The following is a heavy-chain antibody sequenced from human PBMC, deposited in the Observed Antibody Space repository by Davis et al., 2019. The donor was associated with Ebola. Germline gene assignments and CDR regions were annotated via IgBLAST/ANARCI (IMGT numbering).Heavy chain of an antibody. V-gene: IGHV3-13*01. D-gene: IGHD5-18*01. CDR2: IGTAGDT. CDR3: ARVRFGDTAVDY. J-gene: IGHJ4*02. Sequence: GEPLKISCAASGFTFSSYDMHWVRQGTGKGLEWVSAIGTAGDTYYPGSAKGRFTISRENAKNSLYLQMNSLRAEDTAVYYCARVRFGDTAVDYWGQGTLVTVSS. CDR1: GFTFSSYD.